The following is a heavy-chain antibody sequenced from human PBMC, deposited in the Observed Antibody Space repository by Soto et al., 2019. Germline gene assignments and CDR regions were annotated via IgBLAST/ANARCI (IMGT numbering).Heavy chain of an antibody. D-gene: IGHD3-22*01. CDR3: ARVLRPYYYDSSGYFLDY. CDR2: IYYSGST. J-gene: IGHJ4*02. V-gene: IGHV4-31*03. CDR1: GGSISSGGYY. Sequence: SETLSLTCTVSGGSISSGGYYWSWIRQHPGKGLEWIGYIYYSGSTYYNPSLKSRVTISVDTSKNQFSLKLSSVTAADTAVYYCARVLRPYYYDSSGYFLDYWGQGTLVTVSS.